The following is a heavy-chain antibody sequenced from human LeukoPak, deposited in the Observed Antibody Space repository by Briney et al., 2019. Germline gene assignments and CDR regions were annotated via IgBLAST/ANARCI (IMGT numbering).Heavy chain of an antibody. J-gene: IGHJ3*02. CDR2: IIPIFGTA. CDR3: AVRVVVPAATGDDAFDI. CDR1: GGTFSSYA. V-gene: IGHV1-69*13. D-gene: IGHD2-2*01. Sequence: PEASVKVSCKASGGTFSSYAISWVRQAPGQGLEWMGGIIPIFGTANYAQKFQGRVTITADESTSTAYMELSSLRSEDTAVYYCAVRVVVPAATGDDAFDIWGQGTMVTVSS.